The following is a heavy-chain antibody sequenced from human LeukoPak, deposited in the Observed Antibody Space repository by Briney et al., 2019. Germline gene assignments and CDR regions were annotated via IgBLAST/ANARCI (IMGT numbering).Heavy chain of an antibody. CDR2: IYSGGNT. CDR3: TGPSTSGWGNDPFDI. V-gene: IGHV3-53*01. CDR1: GFIVSSNY. D-gene: IGHD6-19*01. J-gene: IGHJ3*02. Sequence: QPGGSLRLSCTASGFIVSSNYMSWVRQAPGKGLEWVSLIYSGGNTYYADSVKGRFSISRDTSRNTLFLQMDSLTAEDTAVYYCTGPSTSGWGNDPFDIWGQGTKVTVSS.